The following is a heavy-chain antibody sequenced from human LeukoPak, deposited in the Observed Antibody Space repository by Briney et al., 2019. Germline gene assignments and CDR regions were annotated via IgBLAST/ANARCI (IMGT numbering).Heavy chain of an antibody. J-gene: IGHJ6*03. V-gene: IGHV4-34*01. CDR3: ARGRKHTVVVTSWYYYYMDV. CDR1: GGSISSYY. CDR2: INHSGST. Sequence: SETLSLTCTVSGGSISSYYWSWIRQPPGKGLEWIGEINHSGSTKYNPSLKSRVTISVDTSKNQFSLKLRSVTAADTAVYYCARGRKHTVVVTSWYYYYMDVWGEGTTVTVSS. D-gene: IGHD2-21*02.